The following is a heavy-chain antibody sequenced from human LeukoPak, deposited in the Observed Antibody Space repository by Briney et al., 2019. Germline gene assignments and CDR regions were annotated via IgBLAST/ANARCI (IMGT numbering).Heavy chain of an antibody. CDR2: IKEDGSEK. CDR3: ARDLAFDI. V-gene: IGHV3-7*01. CDR1: GFMFSNYW. Sequence: GGSLRVSCAGSGFMFSNYWMTWVRQAPGKGLEWVANIKEDGSEKYYVDSMKGRITISRDNAKNSLNLQMNSLRAEDTAVYYCARDLAFDIWGQGTMVTVSS. J-gene: IGHJ3*02.